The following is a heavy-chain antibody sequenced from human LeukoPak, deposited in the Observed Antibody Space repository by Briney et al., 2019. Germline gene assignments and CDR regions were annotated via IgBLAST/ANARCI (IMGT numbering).Heavy chain of an antibody. J-gene: IGHJ4*02. CDR3: ARDPAKFWSGHDY. CDR2: ISYDGSNK. CDR1: GFTFSSYG. D-gene: IGHD3-3*01. V-gene: IGHV3-30*03. Sequence: PGGSLRLSCTASGFTFSSYGMHWVRQAPGKGLEWVAVISYDGSNKYYADSVKGRFTISRDNSKNTLYVQMSSLRAEDTAVYYCARDPAKFWSGHDYWGQGTLVTVSS.